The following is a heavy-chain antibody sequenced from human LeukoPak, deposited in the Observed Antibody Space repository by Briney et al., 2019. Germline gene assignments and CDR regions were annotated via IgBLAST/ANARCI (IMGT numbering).Heavy chain of an antibody. CDR1: GGSISSYY. CDR3: ASNYYDYVWGSYRRGAFDI. V-gene: IGHV4-59*01. CDR2: IYYSGST. D-gene: IGHD3-16*02. Sequence: PSETLSLTCTASGGSISSYYWSWIRQPPGKGLEWIGYIYYSGSTNYNPSLKSRVTISVDTSKNQFSLKLSSVTAADTAVYYCASNYYDYVWGSYRRGAFDIWGQGTMVTVSS. J-gene: IGHJ3*02.